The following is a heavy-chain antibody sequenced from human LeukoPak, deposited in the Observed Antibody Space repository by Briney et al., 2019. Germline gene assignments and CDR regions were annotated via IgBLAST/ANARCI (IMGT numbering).Heavy chain of an antibody. CDR3: ARDKKSGESSEIDY. CDR2: INRDGSTT. J-gene: IGHJ4*02. D-gene: IGHD3-10*01. V-gene: IGHV3-74*01. CDR1: GFTFSNYW. Sequence: GGSLRLSCAASGFTFSNYWVHWVRQAPGKGLAWVSRINRDGSTTNYADSVKGRFTVSRDNAKNTLNLQMNSLRAEDTAVYYCARDKKSGESSEIDYWGQGTLVTVSS.